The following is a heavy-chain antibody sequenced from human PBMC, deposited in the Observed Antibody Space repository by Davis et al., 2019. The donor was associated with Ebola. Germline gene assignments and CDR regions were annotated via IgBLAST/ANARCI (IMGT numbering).Heavy chain of an antibody. CDR2: INSSSSYI. CDR1: GFTFSSYS. CDR3: ARVKMVYAIGYYGMDV. D-gene: IGHD2-8*01. J-gene: IGHJ6*02. V-gene: IGHV3-21*01. Sequence: GGSLRLSCAASGFTFSSYSMNWVRQAPGKGLEWVSSINSSSSYIYYADSVKGRFTISRDNAKNSLYLQMNSLRAEDTAVYYCARVKMVYAIGYYGMDVWGQGTTVTVSS.